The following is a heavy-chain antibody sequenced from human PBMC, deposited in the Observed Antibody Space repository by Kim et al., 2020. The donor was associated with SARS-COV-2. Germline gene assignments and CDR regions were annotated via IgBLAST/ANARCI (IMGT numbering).Heavy chain of an antibody. CDR3: ARAPRIQVTSRLFYPSYMAV. V-gene: IGHV4-59*11. Sequence: SETLSLTCSVSGGSITYHHWTWIRQPPGKGLEWIGYIYKSDTGTTAYNPSLKTRVTISVDTSKSQFSLTLRSVTAADTAMYYCARAPRIQVTSRLFYPSYMAVWSQRTPVTVTS. J-gene: IGHJ6*03. CDR2: IYKSDTGTT. D-gene: IGHD5-18*01. CDR1: GGSITYHH.